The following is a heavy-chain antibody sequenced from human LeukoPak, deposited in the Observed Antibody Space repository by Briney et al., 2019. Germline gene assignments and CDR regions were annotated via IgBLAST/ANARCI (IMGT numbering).Heavy chain of an antibody. CDR3: AGGAAAANDAFGI. CDR1: GFTFSSYS. D-gene: IGHD6-13*01. CDR2: ISSSSYI. J-gene: IGHJ3*02. V-gene: IGHV3-21*01. Sequence: GGSLRLSCAASGFTFSSYSMNWVRQAPGKGLEWVSSISSSSYIYYADSVKGRFTISRDNAKNSLYLQMNSLRAEDTAVYYCAGGAAAANDAFGIWGQGTMVTVSS.